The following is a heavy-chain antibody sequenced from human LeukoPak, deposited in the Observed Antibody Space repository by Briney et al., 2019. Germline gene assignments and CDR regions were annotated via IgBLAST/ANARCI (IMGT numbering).Heavy chain of an antibody. Sequence: GGSLRLSCAASGFTFSSYSMNWVRQAPGKGLEWVSSISSSSSSYIYYADSVKGRFTISRDNAKNSLYLQMNSLRAEDMALYYCARGYGQLPHRYYFDYWGQGTLVTVSS. CDR2: ISSSSSSYI. CDR1: GFTFSSYS. V-gene: IGHV3-21*04. CDR3: ARGYGQLPHRYYFDY. J-gene: IGHJ4*02. D-gene: IGHD2-2*01.